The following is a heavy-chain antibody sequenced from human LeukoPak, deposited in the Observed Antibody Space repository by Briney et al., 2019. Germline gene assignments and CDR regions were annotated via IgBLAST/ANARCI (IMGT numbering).Heavy chain of an antibody. D-gene: IGHD3-10*01. CDR3: AKVTGSGSY. J-gene: IGHJ4*02. Sequence: GGSLRLSCAASGFTFRSTVMTWVRQAPGKGLEWVSTISPDGAYIYYADSLRGRFTMSRDNSKNTLYLQMNSLRAEDTAVYYCAKVTGSGSYWGQGTLVTVSS. CDR2: ISPDGAYI. V-gene: IGHV3-23*01. CDR1: GFTFRSTV.